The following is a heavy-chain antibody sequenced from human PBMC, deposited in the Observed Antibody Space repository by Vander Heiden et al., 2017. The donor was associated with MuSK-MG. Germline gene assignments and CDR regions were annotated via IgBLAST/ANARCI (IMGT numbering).Heavy chain of an antibody. CDR3: ARTQARSDYYDSNPYYGVDV. D-gene: IGHD3-22*01. Sequence: EVQLVQSGAEVKKPGESLKISCKGSGYSFTSYWIGWVRQMPGKGLEWMGIIYPGDSDTRYSPSFQGQVTISADKSISTAYLQWSSLKASDTAMYYCARTQARSDYYDSNPYYGVDVWGQGTTVTVSS. CDR2: IYPGDSDT. V-gene: IGHV5-51*01. CDR1: GYSFTSYW. J-gene: IGHJ6*02.